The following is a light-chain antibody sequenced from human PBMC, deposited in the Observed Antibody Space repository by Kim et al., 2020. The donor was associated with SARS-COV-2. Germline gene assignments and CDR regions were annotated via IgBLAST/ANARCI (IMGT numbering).Light chain of an antibody. CDR1: SLRSYY. V-gene: IGLV3-19*01. CDR2: GKN. J-gene: IGLJ3*02. CDR3: NSLDSSGNHLV. Sequence: ALGQTVRITCQGDSLRSYYASWYQQKPGQAPVLVIYGKNNRPSGIPDRFSGSSSGNTASLTITGAQAEDEADYYCNSLDSSGNHLVFGGGTKLTVL.